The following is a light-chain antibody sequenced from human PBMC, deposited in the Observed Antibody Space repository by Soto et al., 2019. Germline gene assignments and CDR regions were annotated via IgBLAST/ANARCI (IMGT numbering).Light chain of an antibody. V-gene: IGKV1-33*01. Sequence: DIQMTQSPSSLSASVGDRVTSTCQASQDISNYLNWYQQKPGKAPKLLIYDASNLETGVPSRFSGSGSGTDFTITISSLQPEDIATYYCQQYYNLLTFGQGTRLEIK. J-gene: IGKJ5*01. CDR1: QDISNY. CDR2: DAS. CDR3: QQYYNLLT.